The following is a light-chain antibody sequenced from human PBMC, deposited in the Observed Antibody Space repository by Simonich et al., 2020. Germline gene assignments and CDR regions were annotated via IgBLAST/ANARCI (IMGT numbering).Light chain of an antibody. CDR1: QSVLYSTNNKNY. CDR2: WAS. V-gene: IGKV4-1*01. CDR3: QQYYSTPFT. Sequence: DIVMTQSPDSLAVSLGERATINCKSSQSVLYSTNNKNYLAWYQQKPGQPTTLLIYWASTRESWVPDRFSGSGSGTDFTLTISSLQAEDVAVYYCQQYYSTPFTFGPGTKVDIK. J-gene: IGKJ3*01.